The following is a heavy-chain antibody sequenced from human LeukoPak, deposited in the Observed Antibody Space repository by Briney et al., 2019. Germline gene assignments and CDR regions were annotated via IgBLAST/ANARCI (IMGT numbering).Heavy chain of an antibody. V-gene: IGHV3-23*01. J-gene: IGHJ4*02. D-gene: IGHD4-23*01. CDR3: AKYMPPTTVATRIFDC. CDR1: GFTFDTYA. Sequence: TGGSLRLSCAASGFTFDTYALTWVRQAPGKGLEWVSVIAAGGGGIQYAESVKGRFSISRDNSKKTLYLQMNNLRAEDTAMYYCAKYMPPTTVATRIFDCWGQGTLVTVSS. CDR2: IAAGGGGI.